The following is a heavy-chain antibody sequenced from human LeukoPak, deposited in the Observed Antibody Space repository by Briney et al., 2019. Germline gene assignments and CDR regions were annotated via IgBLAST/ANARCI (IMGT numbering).Heavy chain of an antibody. CDR2: IYTSGST. D-gene: IGHD2-2*02. J-gene: IGHJ1*01. Sequence: SETPSLTCTVSGGSVSSGTYFWSWIRQPAGKGLEWIGRIYTSGSTNYNPSLKSRVTMSVDTSRNQFSLGLSSVTAADTAVYYCASEVPASIDYFQHWGQGTLVTVSS. CDR3: ASEVPASIDYFQH. CDR1: GGSVSSGTYF. V-gene: IGHV4-61*02.